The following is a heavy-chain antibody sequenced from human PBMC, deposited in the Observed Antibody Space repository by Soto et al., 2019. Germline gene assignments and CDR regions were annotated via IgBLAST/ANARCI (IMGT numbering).Heavy chain of an antibody. V-gene: IGHV6-1*01. D-gene: IGHD3-10*01. J-gene: IGHJ1*01. CDR2: TYYRSKWHY. CDR3: ARALRGRGVNCFGG. CDR1: GDSVSNNRAA. Sequence: SQTLSLTCAISGDSVSNNRAAWNWVRQSPSRGLEGLGRTYYRSKWHYDYAPSVRSRITINPDTSKIHFSLQLPSVSPDAAPVYQGARALRGRGVNCFGGWGQGPLVTVSS.